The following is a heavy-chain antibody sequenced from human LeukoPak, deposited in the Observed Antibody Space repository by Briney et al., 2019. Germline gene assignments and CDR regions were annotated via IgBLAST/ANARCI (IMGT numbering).Heavy chain of an antibody. J-gene: IGHJ4*02. CDR2: LSGTGGST. CDR1: GFTFSSYA. CDR3: AKASAYGSASGVDY. Sequence: TGGSLRLSCAASGFTFSSYAMSWVRQAPGKGLEWVSTLSGTGGSTYYADSVKGRFTISRDNSQNTLYLQMNTLSAEDTALYYCAKASAYGSASGVDYWGQGTLVTVSS. D-gene: IGHD2-21*01. V-gene: IGHV3-23*01.